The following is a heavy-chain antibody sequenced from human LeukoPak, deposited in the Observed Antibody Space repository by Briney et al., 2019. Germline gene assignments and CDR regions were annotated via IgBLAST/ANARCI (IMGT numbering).Heavy chain of an antibody. V-gene: IGHV3-23*01. D-gene: IGHD3-22*01. CDR1: GFTFSSYA. CDR3: AKDPTGHYYDSSGRDWFDP. Sequence: GGSLRLSCAASGFTFSSYAMSWVRQAPGKGLEWVSAISGSGGSTYYADSVKGRFTISRDNSKNTLYLQMNSLRAEDTAVYYCAKDPTGHYYDSSGRDWFDPWGQGTLVTVSS. CDR2: ISGSGGST. J-gene: IGHJ5*02.